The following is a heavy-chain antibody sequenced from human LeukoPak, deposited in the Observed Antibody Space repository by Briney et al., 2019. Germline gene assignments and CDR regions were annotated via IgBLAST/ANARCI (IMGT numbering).Heavy chain of an antibody. CDR1: GGSFSGYY. J-gene: IGHJ6*03. Sequence: SETLSLTCAVYGGSFSGYYWSWIRQPPGKGLEWIGRIYTSGSTNYNPSLKSRVTMSVDTSKNQFSLKLSSVTAADTAVYYCARDSYGDYNYYYYYMDVWGKGTTVTVSS. CDR3: ARDSYGDYNYYYYYMDV. V-gene: IGHV4-59*10. D-gene: IGHD4-17*01. CDR2: IYTSGST.